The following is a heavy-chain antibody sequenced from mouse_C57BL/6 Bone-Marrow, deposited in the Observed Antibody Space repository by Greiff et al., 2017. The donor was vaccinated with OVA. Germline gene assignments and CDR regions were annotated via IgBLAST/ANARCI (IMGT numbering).Heavy chain of an antibody. D-gene: IGHD1-1*02. Sequence: QVTLKESGPGILQPSQTLSLTCSFSGFSLSTFGMGVGWIRQPSGKGLEWLAHIWWDDDKYYNPALKSRLTISKDTSKNQVFLKIANVDTADTATYYRARIGYYGGSSYWYFDVWGTGTTVTVSS. CDR1: GFSLSTFGMG. J-gene: IGHJ1*03. CDR2: IWWDDDK. V-gene: IGHV8-8*01. CDR3: ARIGYYGGSSYWYFDV.